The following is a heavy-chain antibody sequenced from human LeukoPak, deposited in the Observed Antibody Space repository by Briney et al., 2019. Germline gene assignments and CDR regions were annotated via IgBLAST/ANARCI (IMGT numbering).Heavy chain of an antibody. CDR1: GGSISSGGYS. CDR2: IYYSGST. CDR3: ANQYYYDSSGYYGD. J-gene: IGHJ4*02. D-gene: IGHD3-22*01. Sequence: SQTLSLTCTVSGGSISSGGYSWSWIRQHPGKGLEWIGYIYYSGSTYYNPSLKSRVTISVDTSKNQFSLKLSSVTAADTAVYYCANQYYYDSSGYYGDWGQGTLVTVSS. V-gene: IGHV4-31*03.